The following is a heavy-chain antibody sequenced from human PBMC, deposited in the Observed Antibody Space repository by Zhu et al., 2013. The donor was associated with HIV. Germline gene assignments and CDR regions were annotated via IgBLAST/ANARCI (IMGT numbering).Heavy chain of an antibody. J-gene: IGHJ3*02. CDR2: INPNSGGT. V-gene: IGHV1-2*02. CDR1: GYTFTGYY. CDR3: ARRAEAQSNPRWLQPDGDAFDI. Sequence: QVQLVQSGAEVKKPGASVKVSCKASGYTFTGYYMHWVRQAPGQGLEWMGWINPNSGGTNYAQKFQGRVTMTRDTSISTAYMELSRLRSDDTAVYYCARRAEAQSNPRWLQPDGDAFDIWGQGTMVTVSS. D-gene: IGHD1-1*01.